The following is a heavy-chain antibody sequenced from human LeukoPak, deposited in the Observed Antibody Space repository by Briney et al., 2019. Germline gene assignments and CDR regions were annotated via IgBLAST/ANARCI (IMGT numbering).Heavy chain of an antibody. CDR3: AKDRGGSYLSGFDY. J-gene: IGHJ4*02. Sequence: PGRSLRLSCAASGFTFSSYGMHWVRQAPGKGLEWVAVISYDGSNKYYADSVKGRFTISRDNSKNTLYLQMNSLRAEDTAVYYCAKDRGGSYLSGFDYWGQGTLVTVSS. D-gene: IGHD1-26*01. CDR1: GFTFSSYG. V-gene: IGHV3-30*18. CDR2: ISYDGSNK.